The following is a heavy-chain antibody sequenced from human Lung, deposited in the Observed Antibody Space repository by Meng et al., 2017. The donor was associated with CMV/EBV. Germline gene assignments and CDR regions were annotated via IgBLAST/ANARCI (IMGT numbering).Heavy chain of an antibody. CDR1: RFTFNSYA. CDR3: AKTLRDFLTGPDDYYYCGLDV. Sequence: GGSLRLSCAASRFTFNSYAMHWVRQAPGKGLEWVAFIRYDGSNKSYTDSVKGRFTVSRENSKNMLYLQMNSLRPDDSAVYYCAKTLRDFLTGPDDYYYCGLDVWGQGTAVTVSS. D-gene: IGHD3-9*01. J-gene: IGHJ6*02. V-gene: IGHV3-30*02. CDR2: IRYDGSNK.